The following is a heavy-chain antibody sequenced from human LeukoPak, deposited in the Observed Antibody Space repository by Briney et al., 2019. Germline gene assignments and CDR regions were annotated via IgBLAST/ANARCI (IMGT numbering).Heavy chain of an antibody. CDR2: ISSSSSYI. D-gene: IGHD2-2*01. CDR3: ARDVGYIVVVPAPGYYYGMDV. J-gene: IGHJ6*02. V-gene: IGHV3-21*01. Sequence: GGSLRLSCAASGFTFSSYSMNWVRQAPGKGLEWVSSISSSSSYIYYADSVKGRFTISRDNAKNSLYLQMNSLRAEDTAVYYCARDVGYIVVVPAPGYYYGMDVWGQGTTVTVSS. CDR1: GFTFSSYS.